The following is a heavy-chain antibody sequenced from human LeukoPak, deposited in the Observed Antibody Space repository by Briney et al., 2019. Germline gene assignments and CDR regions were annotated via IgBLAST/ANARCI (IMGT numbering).Heavy chain of an antibody. CDR3: AREGWHDYYDSSGYDY. CDR1: GFTFSSYG. V-gene: IGHV3-33*01. Sequence: GGSLRLSCAASGFTFSSYGMHWVRQAPGKGLEWVAVIWYDGSNKYYADSVKGRFTISRDNSRNTLYLQMNSLRAEDTAVYYCAREGWHDYYDSSGYDYWGQGTLVTVSS. D-gene: IGHD3-22*01. CDR2: IWYDGSNK. J-gene: IGHJ4*02.